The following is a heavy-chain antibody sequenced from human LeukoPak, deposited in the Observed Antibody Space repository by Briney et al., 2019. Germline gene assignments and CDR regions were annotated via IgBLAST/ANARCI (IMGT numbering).Heavy chain of an antibody. CDR1: GGSISSYY. CDR2: IYFSGCT. D-gene: IGHD1-1*01. V-gene: IGHV4-59*01. CDR3: ARGGRNWNDWFDP. Sequence: SETLSLTCAVSGGSISSYYWSWIRQPPGKGLEWIGYIYFSGCTNYSPSLKSRVTISVDTSKNQFSLNLNSVTAADTAVYYCARGGRNWNDWFDPWGQGTLVTVSS. J-gene: IGHJ5*02.